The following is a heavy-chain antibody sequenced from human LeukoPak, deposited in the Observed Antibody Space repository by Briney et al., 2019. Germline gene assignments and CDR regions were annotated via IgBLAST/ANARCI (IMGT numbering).Heavy chain of an antibody. CDR1: GYTFTSSF. V-gene: IGHV1-46*01. J-gene: IGHJ5*02. CDR2: INPSGGSP. Sequence: ASVKVSCKASGYTFTSSFMHWVRQAPGQGLEWMGIINPSGGSPTYAQKFQGRVTMTRGTSTSTVYMELSSLRSEDTAMYYCARDSSSSSLADPWGQGTLVTVSS. CDR3: ARDSSSSSLADP. D-gene: IGHD2-2*01.